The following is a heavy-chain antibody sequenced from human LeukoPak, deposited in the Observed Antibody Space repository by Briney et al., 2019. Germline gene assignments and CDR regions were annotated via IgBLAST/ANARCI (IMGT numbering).Heavy chain of an antibody. CDR2: MNPNSGNT. D-gene: IGHD3-22*01. Sequence: ASVKVSCKASGYTFTSYDINWVRQATGQGLEWMGWMNPNSGNTGYAQKFQGGVTMTRNTSISTAYMELSSLRSEDTAVYYCVLYYDSSGYYHDAFDIWGQGTMVTVSS. CDR3: VLYYDSSGYYHDAFDI. CDR1: GYTFTSYD. J-gene: IGHJ3*02. V-gene: IGHV1-8*01.